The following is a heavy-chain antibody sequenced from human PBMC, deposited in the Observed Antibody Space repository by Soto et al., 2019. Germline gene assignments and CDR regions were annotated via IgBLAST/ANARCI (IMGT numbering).Heavy chain of an antibody. CDR2: IYHSGST. D-gene: IGHD3-3*01. J-gene: IGHJ4*02. V-gene: IGHV4-4*02. CDR3: ARVDAPTIFGVVPPLYYFDY. CDR1: SGSISSSNW. Sequence: SETLSLTCAVSSGSISSSNWWSWVRQPPGKGLEWIGEIYHSGSTNYNPSLKSRVTISVDKSKNQFSLKLSSVTAADTAVYYCARVDAPTIFGVVPPLYYFDYWGQGTLVTVSS.